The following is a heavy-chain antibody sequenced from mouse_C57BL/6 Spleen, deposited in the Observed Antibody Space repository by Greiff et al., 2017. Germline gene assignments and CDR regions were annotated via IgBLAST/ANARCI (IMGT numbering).Heavy chain of an antibody. Sequence: VQLQQPGAELVKPGASVKMSCKASGYTFTSYWITWVKQRPGQGLEWIGDIYPGSGSTNYNEKFKSKATLTVDTASSTAYMQLSSLTSEDSAVXYCARDYGGYAMDYWGQGTSVTVSS. CDR2: IYPGSGST. D-gene: IGHD1-1*02. CDR1: GYTFTSYW. CDR3: ARDYGGYAMDY. V-gene: IGHV1-55*01. J-gene: IGHJ4*01.